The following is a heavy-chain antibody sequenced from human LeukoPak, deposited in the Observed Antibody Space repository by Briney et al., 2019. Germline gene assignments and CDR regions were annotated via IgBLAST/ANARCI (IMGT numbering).Heavy chain of an antibody. CDR2: ISSTGNTI. CDR3: ARDRYSRGTDAFDI. Sequence: PGGSLRLSCAASGFTFSSYSMNWVRQAPGEGLEWISYISSTGNTIYYAYSVKGRFTISRDNAKNSLYLQMNSLRAEDTAVYYCARDRYSRGTDAFDIWGQGTMVTVSS. CDR1: GFTFSSYS. D-gene: IGHD6-13*01. J-gene: IGHJ3*02. V-gene: IGHV3-48*01.